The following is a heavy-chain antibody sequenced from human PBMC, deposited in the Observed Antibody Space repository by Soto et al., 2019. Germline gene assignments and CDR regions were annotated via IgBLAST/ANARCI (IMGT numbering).Heavy chain of an antibody. V-gene: IGHV5-51*01. CDR3: ARNRLRQYYYGMDV. D-gene: IGHD3-10*01. CDR2: IYPGDSDT. J-gene: IGHJ6*02. CDR1: GYKFSNYW. Sequence: GESLKISCKASGYKFSNYWIGWVRQKPGKGLEWMGIIYPGDSDTRYSPSLQGQVTISADKSINHVYLQWGILKASDTAMYYCARNRLRQYYYGMDVWGQGTTVTVSS.